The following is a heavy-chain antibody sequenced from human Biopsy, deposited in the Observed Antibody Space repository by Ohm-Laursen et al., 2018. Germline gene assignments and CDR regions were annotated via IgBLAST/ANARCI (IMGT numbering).Heavy chain of an antibody. Sequence: SVKVSCKASGYSFTSYGMNWVRQAPGQGLEGVGWISPYFGNTNSTQKLQARVTLSTETSTDTAYMELRSLRYDDTAIYYCVREGLDCAGGTCYSGPLDLWGQGTLITVSS. CDR1: GYSFTSYG. CDR3: VREGLDCAGGTCYSGPLDL. D-gene: IGHD2-15*01. CDR2: ISPYFGNT. J-gene: IGHJ4*03. V-gene: IGHV1-18*01.